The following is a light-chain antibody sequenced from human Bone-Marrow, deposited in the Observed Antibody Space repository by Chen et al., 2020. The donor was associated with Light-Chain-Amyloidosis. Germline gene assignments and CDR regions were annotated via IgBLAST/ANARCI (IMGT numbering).Light chain of an antibody. CDR1: VLPTKY. V-gene: IGLV3-25*03. Sequence: SYELTQPPAVTVSPGQTARITCSGVVLPTKYASWFQQKPGQAPVLVIHIDTERPSGISERFSRSSSGTTATFTISGVQAEDEADYHCQSADSSGTYEVIFGGGTKLTVL. CDR3: QSADSSGTYEVI. CDR2: IDT. J-gene: IGLJ2*01.